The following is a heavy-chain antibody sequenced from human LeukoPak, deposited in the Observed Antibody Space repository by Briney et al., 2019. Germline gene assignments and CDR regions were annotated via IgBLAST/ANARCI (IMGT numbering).Heavy chain of an antibody. CDR3: ARDGSGSYMEGFLDY. CDR1: GGSISSGGYY. Sequence: SETLSLTCTVSGGSISSGGYYWSWIRQPPGKGLEWIGYIYHSGSTYYNPSLKSRVTMSVDTSKNQFSLKLSSVTAADTAVYYCARDGSGSYMEGFLDYWGQGTLVTVSS. V-gene: IGHV4-30-2*01. J-gene: IGHJ4*02. D-gene: IGHD3-10*01. CDR2: IYHSGST.